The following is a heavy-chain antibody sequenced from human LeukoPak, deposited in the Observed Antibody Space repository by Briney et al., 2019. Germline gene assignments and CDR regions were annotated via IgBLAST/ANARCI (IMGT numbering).Heavy chain of an antibody. D-gene: IGHD3-10*01. J-gene: IGHJ4*02. Sequence: ASVKVSCKASGYTFTGYYMHWVRQAPGQGLEWMGWINPNSGGTNYAQKFHGRVTMTRDTSISTAYMELSRLRSDDTAVYYCARENRITMVRGIDYWGQGTLVTVSS. CDR1: GYTFTGYY. CDR3: ARENRITMVRGIDY. V-gene: IGHV1-2*02. CDR2: INPNSGGT.